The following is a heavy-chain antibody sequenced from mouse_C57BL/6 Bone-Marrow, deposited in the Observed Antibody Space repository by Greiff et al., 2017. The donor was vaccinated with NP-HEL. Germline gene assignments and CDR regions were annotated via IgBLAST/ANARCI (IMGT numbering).Heavy chain of an antibody. CDR2: IYPGGGYT. J-gene: IGHJ1*03. Sequence: VQLQQSGAELVRPGTSVKMSCKASGYTFTNYWIGWAKQRPGHGLEWIGDIYPGGGYTNYNEKFKGKATLTADKSSSTAYMQFSSLTSEDSAIYYCARDWEGYFDVWGTGTTVTVSS. CDR3: ARDWEGYFDV. V-gene: IGHV1-63*01. D-gene: IGHD4-1*01. CDR1: GYTFTNYW.